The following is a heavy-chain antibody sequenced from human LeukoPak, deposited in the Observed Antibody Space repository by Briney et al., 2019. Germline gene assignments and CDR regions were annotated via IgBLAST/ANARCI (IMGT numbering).Heavy chain of an antibody. D-gene: IGHD2-15*01. V-gene: IGHV4-34*01. Sequence: SETLPLTCAVYGGSFSGYYWSWIRQPPGKGLEWIGEINHSGSTNYNPSPKSRVTISVDTSKNQFSLKLSSVTAADTAVYYCARIERRYCSGGSCKRGSFDYWGQGTLVTVSS. CDR2: INHSGST. CDR1: GGSFSGYY. J-gene: IGHJ4*02. CDR3: ARIERRYCSGGSCKRGSFDY.